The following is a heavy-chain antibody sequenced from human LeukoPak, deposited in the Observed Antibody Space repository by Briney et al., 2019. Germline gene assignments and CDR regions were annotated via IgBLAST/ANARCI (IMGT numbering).Heavy chain of an antibody. CDR1: GGSISSYY. Sequence: SETLSLTCTVSGGSISSYYWSWIRQPPGKGLEWIGYIYYSGSTNYNPSLKSRVTISVDTSKNQFSLKLSSVTAADTAVYYCARVGQYQLPDAFDIWGQGTMVTVSS. V-gene: IGHV4-59*01. CDR2: IYYSGST. D-gene: IGHD2-2*01. J-gene: IGHJ3*02. CDR3: ARVGQYQLPDAFDI.